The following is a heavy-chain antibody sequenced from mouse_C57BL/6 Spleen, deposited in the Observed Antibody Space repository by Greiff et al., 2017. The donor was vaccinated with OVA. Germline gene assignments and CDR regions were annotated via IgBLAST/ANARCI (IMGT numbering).Heavy chain of an antibody. Sequence: VQLQQPGAELVKPGASVKLSCKASGYTFTSYWMHWVKQRPGQDLEWIGMIHPNSGSTNYNEKFKSKATLTVDKSSSTAYMQLSSLTSEDSAVYYCARDYGNYFYAMDYWGQGTSVTVSS. D-gene: IGHD2-1*01. V-gene: IGHV1-64*01. CDR3: ARDYGNYFYAMDY. CDR2: IHPNSGST. J-gene: IGHJ4*01. CDR1: GYTFTSYW.